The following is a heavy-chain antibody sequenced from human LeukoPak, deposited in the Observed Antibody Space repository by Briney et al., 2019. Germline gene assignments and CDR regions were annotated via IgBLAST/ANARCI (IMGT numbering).Heavy chain of an antibody. CDR1: GYSFTSYW. J-gene: IGHJ5*02. V-gene: IGHV5-51*01. CDR2: IYPGDSDT. D-gene: IGHD3-22*01. Sequence: GESLKISCKGSGYSFTSYWIGWVRQMPGKGLEWMGIIYPGDSDTRYSPSFQGQVTISADKSISTAYLQWSSLKASDTAMYYCARCYYDSSGTWWFDPWGQGTLVTVSS. CDR3: ARCYYDSSGTWWFDP.